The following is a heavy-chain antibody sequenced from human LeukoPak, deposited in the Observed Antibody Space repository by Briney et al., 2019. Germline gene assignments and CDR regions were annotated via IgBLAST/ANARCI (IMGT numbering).Heavy chain of an antibody. Sequence: GGSLRLSCAASGFTFSSYSMNWVRQAPGKGLEWVSSISSSSSYIYYADSVKGRFTISRDNAKNSLYLQMNSLRAEDTAVYYCARAISGSYAGRDYWGQGTLVTVSS. CDR1: GFTFSSYS. CDR3: ARAISGSYAGRDY. J-gene: IGHJ4*02. D-gene: IGHD1-26*01. V-gene: IGHV3-21*01. CDR2: ISSSSSYI.